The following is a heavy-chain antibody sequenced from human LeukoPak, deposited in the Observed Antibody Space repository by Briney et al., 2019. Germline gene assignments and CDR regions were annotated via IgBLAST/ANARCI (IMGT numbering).Heavy chain of an antibody. CDR3: ARLYSNSSYNWFDP. CDR2: IYPDDSDT. J-gene: IGHJ5*02. CDR1: GYSFTNYW. D-gene: IGHD1-26*01. V-gene: IGHV5-51*01. Sequence: GESLKISCKASGYSFTNYWIGWVRQMPGKGLEWMGIIYPDDSDTTYSPSFQGQVTISADKSINTAYLQWSSLKASDTAMYFCARLYSNSSYNWFDPWGQGTLVTVSS.